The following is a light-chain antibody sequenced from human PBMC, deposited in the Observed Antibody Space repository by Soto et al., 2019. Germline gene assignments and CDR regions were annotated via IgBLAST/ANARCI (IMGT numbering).Light chain of an antibody. CDR1: QSVSSRY. CDR3: QQFGSSPLWT. V-gene: IGKV3-20*01. Sequence: EIVLTQSPGTLSLSLGERATLSCRASQSVSSRYLAWYQQKPGQAPRLLIYGASSRATGIPDRISGSGSGTDFTLTISRLEPEDFAVYYCQQFGSSPLWTFGHGTKVEIK. J-gene: IGKJ1*01. CDR2: GAS.